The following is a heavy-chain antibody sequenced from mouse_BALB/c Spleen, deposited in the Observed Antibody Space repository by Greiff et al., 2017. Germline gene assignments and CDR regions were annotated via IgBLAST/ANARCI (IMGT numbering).Heavy chain of an antibody. CDR2: IDPANGNT. D-gene: IGHD1-1*01. Sequence: EVQLQQSGAELVKPGASVKLSCTASGFNIKDTYMHWVKQRPEQGLEWIGRIDPANGNTKYDPKFQGKATITADTSSNTAYLQLSSLTSEDSAVYFCARKTTNWYFDVWGAGTTVTVSS. CDR3: ARKTTNWYFDV. J-gene: IGHJ1*01. V-gene: IGHV14-3*02. CDR1: GFNIKDTY.